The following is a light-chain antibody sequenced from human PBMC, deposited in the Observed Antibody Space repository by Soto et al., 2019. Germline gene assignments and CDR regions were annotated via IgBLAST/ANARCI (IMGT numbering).Light chain of an antibody. J-gene: IGLJ1*01. CDR3: SSYTTSSTLLYV. CDR2: AVS. V-gene: IGLV2-14*01. CDR1: SSDVGGYNY. Sequence: QSALTQPASVSGSPGQSITISCTGTSSDVGGYNYVSWYQQHPGKAPKLMFYAVSNRPSGVSTRFSGSKSGNTASLTISGLQAEDEADYHCSSYTTSSTLLYVFGTGTKLTVL.